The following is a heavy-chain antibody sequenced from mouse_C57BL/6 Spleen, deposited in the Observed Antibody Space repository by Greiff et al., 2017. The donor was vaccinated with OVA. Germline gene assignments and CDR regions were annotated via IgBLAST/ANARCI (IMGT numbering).Heavy chain of an antibody. CDR1: GYTFTSYW. CDR2: IDPSDSYT. D-gene: IGHD1-1*01. J-gene: IGHJ2*01. Sequence: QVQLKQPGAELVKPGASVKLSCKASGYTFTSYWMQWVKQRPGQGLEWIGEIDPSDSYTNYNQKFKGKVTLTVDTSSSTLYMQLSSLTSEDSAVYYCARQANYYGSIDYWGQGTTLTVSS. V-gene: IGHV1-50*01. CDR3: ARQANYYGSIDY.